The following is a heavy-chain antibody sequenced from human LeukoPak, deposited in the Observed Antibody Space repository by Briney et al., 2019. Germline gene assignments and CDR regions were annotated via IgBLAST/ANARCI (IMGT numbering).Heavy chain of an antibody. CDR2: INPSGGST. J-gene: IGHJ4*02. V-gene: IGHV1-46*01. D-gene: IGHD5-12*01. CDR1: GYTFTNYY. CDR3: ARDKGGGGYVFDY. Sequence: ASVKVSCKAFGYTFTNYYMHWVRQAPGQGLEWMGIINPSGGSTSYAQKFQGRVTMTRDMSTSTVYMELSSLRSEDTAVYYCARDKGGGGYVFDYWGQGTLVTVSS.